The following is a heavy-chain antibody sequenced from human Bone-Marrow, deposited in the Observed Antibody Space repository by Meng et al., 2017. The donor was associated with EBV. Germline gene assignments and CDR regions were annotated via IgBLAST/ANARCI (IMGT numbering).Heavy chain of an antibody. J-gene: IGHJ4*02. Sequence: QVQLVQSGAEVKKPGSSVKVSCKSSGGNFRSYAINWVRQAPGQGLEWMGGIIPVFGTPNYAQKFQGRVTISADDSTSTAYMELRSLKSEDTAVFYCASDPPGGGHNSFDFWGQGTLVTVSS. V-gene: IGHV1-69*01. D-gene: IGHD1-1*01. CDR3: ASDPPGGGHNSFDF. CDR1: GGNFRSYA. CDR2: IIPVFGTP.